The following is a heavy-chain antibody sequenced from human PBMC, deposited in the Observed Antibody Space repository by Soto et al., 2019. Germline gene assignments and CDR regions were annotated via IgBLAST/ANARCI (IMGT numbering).Heavy chain of an antibody. J-gene: IGHJ6*02. CDR1: GFTFSSYA. CDR3: ARRIPFGYGMDV. Sequence: EVQLVESGGGLVLPGGSLRLSCAASGFTFSSYAMHWVRQAPGKGLECVSAITSNGGNTDYANSVKGRFTISRDNSKNPVDLQIGSLRAEDMAVYYCARRIPFGYGMDVWGQGTTVTVSS. V-gene: IGHV3-64*01. D-gene: IGHD2-21*01. CDR2: ITSNGGNT.